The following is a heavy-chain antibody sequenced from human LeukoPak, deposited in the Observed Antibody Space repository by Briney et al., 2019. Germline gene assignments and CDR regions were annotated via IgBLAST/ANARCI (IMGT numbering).Heavy chain of an antibody. J-gene: IGHJ2*01. CDR2: IKQDGSEK. CDR1: GFSSSSYL. CDR3: ARERRDYGDYRVIWYLDL. V-gene: IGHV3-7*04. D-gene: IGHD4-17*01. Sequence: GGSLRLSCKVSGFSSSSYLMSWVRQAPGKGLEWVANIKQDGSEKYYVDSVKGRFTIARDNAKNSLYLQMNSLRVEDTAVFYCARERRDYGDYRVIWYLDLWGRGTLVTVSS.